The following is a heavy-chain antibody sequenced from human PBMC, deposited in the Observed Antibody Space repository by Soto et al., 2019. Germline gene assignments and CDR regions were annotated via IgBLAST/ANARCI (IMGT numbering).Heavy chain of an antibody. CDR1: GGSISSVGYS. CDR3: ARQGFGATHGLVDV. D-gene: IGHD3-10*01. V-gene: IGHV4-30-2*01. J-gene: IGHJ6*02. CDR2: IYHSGST. Sequence: SETLCLTCAVSGGSISSVGYSWSWIRQPPGKGLEWIAYIYHSGSTCYNPSLKSRVTISVDRSKNQFSLKLSSVTAADTALYYCARQGFGATHGLVDVWGQGTTVTVSS.